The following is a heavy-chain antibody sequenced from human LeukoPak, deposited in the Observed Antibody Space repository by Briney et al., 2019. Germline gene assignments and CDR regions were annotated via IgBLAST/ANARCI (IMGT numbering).Heavy chain of an antibody. CDR3: ARGMQLWSLTPDY. V-gene: IGHV3-33*01. Sequence: GRSLRLSCAASGFTFSSYGMHWVRQAPGKGLEWVAVIWYDGSNKYYADSVKGRFTISRDNSKNTPYLQMNSLRAEDTAVYYCARGMQLWSLTPDYWGQGTLVTVSS. CDR1: GFTFSSYG. D-gene: IGHD5-18*01. CDR2: IWYDGSNK. J-gene: IGHJ4*02.